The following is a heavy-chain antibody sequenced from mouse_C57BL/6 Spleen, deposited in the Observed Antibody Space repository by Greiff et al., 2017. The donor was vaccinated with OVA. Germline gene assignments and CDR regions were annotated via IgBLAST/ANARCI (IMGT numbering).Heavy chain of an antibody. V-gene: IGHV1-54*01. Sequence: VQLQQSGAELVRPGTSVKVSCKASGYAFTNYLIEWVKQRPGPGLEWIGVINPGSGGTNYNEKVKGKATLTADKSSSTAYMQLSSLTSEDSAVYFCARRQLRLPYYFDYWGQGTTLTVSS. CDR2: INPGSGGT. CDR1: GYAFTNYL. J-gene: IGHJ2*01. D-gene: IGHD3-2*02. CDR3: ARRQLRLPYYFDY.